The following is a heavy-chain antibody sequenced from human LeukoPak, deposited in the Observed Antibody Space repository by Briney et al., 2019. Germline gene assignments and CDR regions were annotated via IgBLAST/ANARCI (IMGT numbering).Heavy chain of an antibody. J-gene: IGHJ4*02. V-gene: IGHV3-21*01. CDR3: ARDPSGSPYYFDY. D-gene: IGHD5-12*01. CDR2: ISSSSSYI. CDR1: GFTFSSYS. Sequence: GGSLKLSCAASGFTFSSYSMNWVRQAPGKGLEWVSSISSSSSYIYYADSVKGRFTISRDNAKNSLYLQMNSLRAEDTAVYYCARDPSGSPYYFDYWGQGTLVTVSS.